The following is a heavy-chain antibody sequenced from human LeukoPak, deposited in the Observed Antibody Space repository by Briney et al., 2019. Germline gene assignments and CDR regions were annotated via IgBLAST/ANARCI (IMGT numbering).Heavy chain of an antibody. J-gene: IGHJ6*04. CDR2: ISTSSRTI. CDR1: GFTFSSYD. D-gene: IGHD3-10*02. CDR3: AELGITMIGGV. V-gene: IGHV3-48*04. Sequence: GSLRLSCAGSGFTFSSYDMNWVRQAPGKGLEWLAYISTSSRTIYYADSVKGRFTISRDNAKNSLYLQMNSLRAEDTAVYYCAELGITMIGGVWGKGTTVTISS.